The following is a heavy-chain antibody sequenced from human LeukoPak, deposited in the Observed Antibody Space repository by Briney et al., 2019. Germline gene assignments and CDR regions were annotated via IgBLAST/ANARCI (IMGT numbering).Heavy chain of an antibody. CDR2: INWNGGST. CDR3: ALLGKYSGSYDY. D-gene: IGHD1-26*01. V-gene: IGHV3-20*04. Sequence: PGGSLRLSCAASGFTFDDYGMSWVRQAPGKGLEWVSGINWNGGSTGYADSVKGRFTISRDNAKNSLYLQMNSLRAEDTAVYYCALLGKYSGSYDYWGQGTLVTVSS. CDR1: GFTFDDYG. J-gene: IGHJ4*02.